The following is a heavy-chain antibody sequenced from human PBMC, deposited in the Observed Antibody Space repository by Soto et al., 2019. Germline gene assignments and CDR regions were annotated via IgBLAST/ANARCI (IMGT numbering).Heavy chain of an antibody. CDR1: GYTFTSYD. CDR2: MNPNSGNT. D-gene: IGHD2-15*01. V-gene: IGHV1-8*01. Sequence: ASVKFSCKASGYTFTSYDINWVRQATGQGLEWMGWMNPNSGNTGYAQKLQGRVTMTRNTSISTAYMELSSLRSEDTAVYYCARTPIRYCSGGSCYHNWFDPWGEGTLVTVSS. J-gene: IGHJ5*02. CDR3: ARTPIRYCSGGSCYHNWFDP.